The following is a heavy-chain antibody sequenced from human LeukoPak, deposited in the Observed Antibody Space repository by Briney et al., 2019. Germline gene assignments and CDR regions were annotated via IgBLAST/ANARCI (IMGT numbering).Heavy chain of an antibody. CDR2: TVPL. D-gene: IGHD4/OR15-4a*01. V-gene: IGHV1-69*05. J-gene: IGHJ6*03. CDR1: GGTFSGYA. CDR3: ARAPYGVYSGDYYSYYMDV. Sequence: GASVKVSCKASGGTFSGYAVIWVRQAPGQGREWMGGTVPLKYAQKFQGRVTFTTDESTSTAFMELSSLTSQDTAVYFCARAPYGVYSGDYYSYYMDVWGKGTTVTVSS.